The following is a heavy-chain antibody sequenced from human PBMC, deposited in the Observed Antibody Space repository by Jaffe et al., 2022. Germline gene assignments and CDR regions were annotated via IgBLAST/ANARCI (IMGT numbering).Heavy chain of an antibody. CDR1: GGTFSSYT. J-gene: IGHJ4*02. D-gene: IGHD5-12*01. CDR2: IIPILGIA. V-gene: IGHV1-69*02. Sequence: QVQLVQSGAEVKKPGSSVKVSCKASGGTFSSYTISWVRQAPGQGLEWMGRIIPILGIANYAQKFQGRVTITADKSTSTAYMELSSLRSEDTAVYYCASEEMATSTGYFDYWGQGTLVTVSS. CDR3: ASEEMATSTGYFDY.